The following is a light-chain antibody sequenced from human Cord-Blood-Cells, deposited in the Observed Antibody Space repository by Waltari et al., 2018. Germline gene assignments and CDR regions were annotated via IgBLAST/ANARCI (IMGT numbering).Light chain of an antibody. CDR3: QQYYSTPLT. V-gene: IGKV4-1*01. Sequence: DIVMTTSPDSLAVSLGGRATINCKSSQSVFYSSNNKNYLAWYQQKPGQPPKLLIYWSSTRESGVPDRFSGSGSGTDFTLTISSLQAEDVAVYYCQQYYSTPLTFGQGTKVEIK. CDR2: WSS. CDR1: QSVFYSSNNKNY. J-gene: IGKJ1*01.